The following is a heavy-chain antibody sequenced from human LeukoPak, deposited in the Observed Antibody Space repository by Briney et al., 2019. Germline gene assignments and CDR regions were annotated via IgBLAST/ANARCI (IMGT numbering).Heavy chain of an antibody. D-gene: IGHD5-24*01. CDR1: GGSISSYY. CDR2: IYYSGST. V-gene: IGHV4-39*07. CDR3: ASERPGYNYGDI. J-gene: IGHJ3*02. Sequence: SETLSLTCTVSGGSISSYYWGWIRQPPGKGLEWIGSIYYSGSTYYNPSLKSRVTISVDTSKNQFSLKLSSVTAADTAVYYCASERPGYNYGDIWGQGTMVTVSS.